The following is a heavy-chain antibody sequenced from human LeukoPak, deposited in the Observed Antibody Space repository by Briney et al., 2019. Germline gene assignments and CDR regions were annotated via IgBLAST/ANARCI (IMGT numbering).Heavy chain of an antibody. CDR3: ARGPTSGWSLRDAFDI. D-gene: IGHD6-19*01. Sequence: GASVKVSCKASGYTFTSYDINWVRQATGQGLEWMGWMNPNSGNTGYAQKFQGRVTMTRNTSISTAYMELSSLRSEDTAVYYCARGPTSGWSLRDAFDIWGQGTMVTVSS. V-gene: IGHV1-8*01. J-gene: IGHJ3*02. CDR2: MNPNSGNT. CDR1: GYTFTSYD.